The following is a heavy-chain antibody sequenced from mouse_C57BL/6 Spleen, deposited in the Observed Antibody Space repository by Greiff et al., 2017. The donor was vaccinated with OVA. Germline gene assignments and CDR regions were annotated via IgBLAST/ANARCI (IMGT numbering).Heavy chain of an antibody. CDR3: ARGLRRDYAMDY. J-gene: IGHJ4*01. CDR1: GYTFTSYW. D-gene: IGHD2-4*01. Sequence: QVQLQQSGAELVRPGTSVKLSCKASGYTFTSYWMHWVKQRPGLGLEWIGVIDPSDSYTNYNQKFKGKATLTVDTSSSTAYMQLSSLTSEDSAVYYCARGLRRDYAMDYWGQGTSVTVSS. CDR2: IDPSDSYT. V-gene: IGHV1-59*01.